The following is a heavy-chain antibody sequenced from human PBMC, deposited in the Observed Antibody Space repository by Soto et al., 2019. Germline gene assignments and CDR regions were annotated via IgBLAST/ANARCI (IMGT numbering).Heavy chain of an antibody. D-gene: IGHD6-13*01. CDR3: AGERPRSHWSRAEYFQQ. CDR1: VYPFTNYG. CDR2: ISAYNGNT. Sequence: LKVSSNGSVYPFTNYGSHWVRQTHGQGLEWMGWISAYNGNTNYAQKLQGRVTMTTDTSTSTAYMELRSLRSDDTAVYYCAGERPRSHWSRAEYFQQRGQGPLVTVSS. J-gene: IGHJ1*01. V-gene: IGHV1-18*01.